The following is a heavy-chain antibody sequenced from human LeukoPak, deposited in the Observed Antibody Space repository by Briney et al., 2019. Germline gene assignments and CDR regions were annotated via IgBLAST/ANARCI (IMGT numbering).Heavy chain of an antibody. CDR2: FSPYNGNT. J-gene: IGHJ4*02. Sequence: ASVKVSCKASGYIFTNYGLTWVRQAPGQGLEWVGWFSPYNGNTNYAQRLQGRVTLTADTSTRTVYMEPRSLRSDDTAVYYCARGNYDFWSGNYTGGDYWGQGTLVTVSS. CDR1: GYIFTNYG. V-gene: IGHV1-18*01. CDR3: ARGNYDFWSGNYTGGDY. D-gene: IGHD3-3*01.